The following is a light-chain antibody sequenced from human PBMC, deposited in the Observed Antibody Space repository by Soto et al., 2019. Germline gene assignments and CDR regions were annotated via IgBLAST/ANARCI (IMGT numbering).Light chain of an antibody. V-gene: IGKV1-39*01. CDR3: QQSYSTPPWT. Sequence: DIQMTHSPSSLSSSVVYRVTITCRXSQSISSYLNWYQQKPGKAPKLLIYAASSLQSGVPSRFSGSGSGTDFTLTISSLQPEDFATYYCQQSYSTPPWTFGQGTKVDIK. CDR2: AAS. CDR1: QSISSY. J-gene: IGKJ1*01.